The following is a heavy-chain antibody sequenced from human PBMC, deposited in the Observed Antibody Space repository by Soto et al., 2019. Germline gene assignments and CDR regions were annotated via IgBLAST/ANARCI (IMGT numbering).Heavy chain of an antibody. CDR3: AREASYCSGGSCRIGWFDP. CDR1: GGTFSSYA. Sequence: QVQLVQSGAEVKKPGSSVKVSCKASGGTFSSYAISWVRQAPGQGLEWMGGIIPIFGTANYAQKFQGRVTITADESTRTAYMERSSLRSEDTAVYYCAREASYCSGGSCRIGWFDPWGQGTLVTVSS. D-gene: IGHD2-15*01. CDR2: IIPIFGTA. J-gene: IGHJ5*02. V-gene: IGHV1-69*12.